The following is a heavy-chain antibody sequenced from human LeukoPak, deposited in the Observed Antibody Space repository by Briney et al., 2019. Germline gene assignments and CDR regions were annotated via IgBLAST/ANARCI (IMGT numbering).Heavy chain of an antibody. V-gene: IGHV3-48*01. CDR2: ISSYSSDI. D-gene: IGHD3-10*01. J-gene: IGHJ2*01. Sequence: GGSLRLSCAASGFTFRNHAMHWVRQGPGKGPEWLSYISSYSSDIYYADSVKGRFTISRDNAKNSLFLQMNSLRAEDTAVYYCARDRESQWYLDLWGRGTLVTVSS. CDR1: GFTFRNHA. CDR3: ARDRESQWYLDL.